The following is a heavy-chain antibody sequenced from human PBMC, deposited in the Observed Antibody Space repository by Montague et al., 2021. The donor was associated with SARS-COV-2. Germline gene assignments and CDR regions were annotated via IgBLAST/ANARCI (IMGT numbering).Heavy chain of an antibody. CDR1: GDSITNHY. D-gene: IGHD3-10*01. J-gene: IGHJ4*02. CDR3: ARDRFDFGAGRQGTIDF. CDR2: MHFTGKT. Sequence: SETLSLTCSVSGDSITNHYWSWIRQPAGKGLEWIGRMHFTGKTNFSPFFSSRLTMSADTSKNQFSLKLTSVAAADTAIYFCARDRFDFGAGRQGTIDFWGQGTLVTVSS. V-gene: IGHV4-4*07.